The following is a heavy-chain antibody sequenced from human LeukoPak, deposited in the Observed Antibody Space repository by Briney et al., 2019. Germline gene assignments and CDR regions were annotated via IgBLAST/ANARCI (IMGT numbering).Heavy chain of an antibody. D-gene: IGHD3-16*02. J-gene: IGHJ4*02. V-gene: IGHV3-9*01. CDR1: GFTFDDYA. CDR2: ISWNSGSI. CDR3: AKDRYPRLRLGELSFDY. Sequence: GGSLRLSCAASGFTFDDYAMHWVRHAPGKGLEWVSGISWNSGSIVYADSVKGRFTISRDNAKNSLYLQMNSLRAEDTALYYCAKDRYPRLRLGELSFDYWGQGTLVTVSS.